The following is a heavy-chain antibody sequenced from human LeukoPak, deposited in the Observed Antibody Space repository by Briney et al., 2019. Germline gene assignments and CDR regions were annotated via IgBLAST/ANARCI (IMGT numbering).Heavy chain of an antibody. V-gene: IGHV3-30*18. CDR3: VKDHNTWKMSYFDY. D-gene: IGHD1-20*01. Sequence: PGGSLRLSCAASGFTFSSCGMHWVRQAPGKGLEWVAVISYDGSNKYYADSVKGRFTISRDNSKNTLYLQMNSLRAEDTAVYYCVKDHNTWKMSYFDYWGQGTLVTVSS. CDR2: ISYDGSNK. CDR1: GFTFSSCG. J-gene: IGHJ4*02.